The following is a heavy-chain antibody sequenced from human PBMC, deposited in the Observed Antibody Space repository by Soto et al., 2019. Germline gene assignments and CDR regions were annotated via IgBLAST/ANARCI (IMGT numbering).Heavy chain of an antibody. J-gene: IGHJ4*02. Sequence: ASVKVSFKASGYTFTGHYGHWVRQAPEQGPEWMGEIGPESGATRYAQRFQGRVTMTRDMSITTVYMELNNLSPDDTAVYYCGRGRSGQIVVFYWGQGTPVTVSS. CDR2: IGPESGAT. CDR1: GYTFTGHY. V-gene: IGHV1-2*02. D-gene: IGHD1-26*01. CDR3: GRGRSGQIVVFY.